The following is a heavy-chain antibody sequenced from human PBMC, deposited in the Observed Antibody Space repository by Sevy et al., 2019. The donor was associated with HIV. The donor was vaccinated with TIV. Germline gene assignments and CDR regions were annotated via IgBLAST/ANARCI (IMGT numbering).Heavy chain of an antibody. CDR1: GYTFTSYD. CDR3: ARVGEEWFGDNWFDP. Sequence: ASVKVSCKASGYTFTSYDINWVRQATGQGLEWMGWMNPNSGNTGYAQKFQGRVTMTRNTSISTAYMELSSLRSEDTAVYYCARVGEEWFGDNWFDPWGQGTLVTVSS. J-gene: IGHJ5*02. CDR2: MNPNSGNT. V-gene: IGHV1-8*01. D-gene: IGHD3-10*01.